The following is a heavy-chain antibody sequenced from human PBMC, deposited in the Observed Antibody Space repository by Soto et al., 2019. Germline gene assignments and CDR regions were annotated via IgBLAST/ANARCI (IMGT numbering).Heavy chain of an antibody. CDR3: ARDHMLRPNYFDY. D-gene: IGHD3-16*01. J-gene: IGHJ4*02. CDR1: GYIFTSHW. Sequence: GESLNISCQASGYIFTSHWITWVCQMPGKGLEWIGRIDPSDSSYTNYSPSFQGHVTMSVDKSITTAYMELRSLRSDDTAVYYCARDHMLRPNYFDYWGQGTLVTVSS. V-gene: IGHV5-10-1*01. CDR2: IDPSDSSYT.